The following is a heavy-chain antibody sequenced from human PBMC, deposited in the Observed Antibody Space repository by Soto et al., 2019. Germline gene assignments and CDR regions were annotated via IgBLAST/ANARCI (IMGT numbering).Heavy chain of an antibody. D-gene: IGHD2-15*01. CDR2: ISSSSSTI. V-gene: IGHV3-48*02. CDR3: ASILGYCSGGSCYSDY. CDR1: GFTFSSYS. J-gene: IGHJ4*02. Sequence: GGSLRLSCAASGFTFSSYSMNWVRQAPGKGLEWVSYISSSSSTIYYADSVKGRFTISRDNAKNSLYLQMNSLRDEDTAVYYCASILGYCSGGSCYSDYWGQGTLVTVSS.